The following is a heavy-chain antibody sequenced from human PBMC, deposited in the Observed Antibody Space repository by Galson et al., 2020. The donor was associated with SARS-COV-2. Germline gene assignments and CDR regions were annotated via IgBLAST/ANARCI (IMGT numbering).Heavy chain of an antibody. CDR1: GFTFSSYS. J-gene: IGHJ2*01. CDR2: ISSSSSTI. V-gene: IGHV3-48*04. CDR3: ARDQISLPELGIYWYFDL. Sequence: GGSLRLSCAASGFTFSSYSMNWVRQAPGKGLEWVSYISSSSSTIYYADSVKGRFTISSDNAKNSLYLQMNSLRAEDAAVYYCARDQISLPELGIYWYFDLWGRGTLVTVSS. D-gene: IGHD7-27*01.